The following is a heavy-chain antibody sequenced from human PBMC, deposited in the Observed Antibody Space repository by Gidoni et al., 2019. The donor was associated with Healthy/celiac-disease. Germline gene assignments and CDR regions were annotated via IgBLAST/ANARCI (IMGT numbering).Heavy chain of an antibody. Sequence: EVQLLESGGGLVQPGGSLRLSCAASGLTCSSYAMGWVRQAPGKGLAWVSTISCSGGSTYYAASVKGRFTISRDNSKNTLYLQMNSLRAEATAVYYCAKVHDFWSGVDYWGQGTLVTVSS. CDR1: GLTCSSYA. D-gene: IGHD3-3*01. J-gene: IGHJ4*02. CDR3: AKVHDFWSGVDY. CDR2: ISCSGGST. V-gene: IGHV3-23*01.